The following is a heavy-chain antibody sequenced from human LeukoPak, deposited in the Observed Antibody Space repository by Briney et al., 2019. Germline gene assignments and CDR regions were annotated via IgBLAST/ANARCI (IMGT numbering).Heavy chain of an antibody. CDR2: IYSGGST. Sequence: PGGSLRLSCAASGFTVSSNYMSWVRQAPGKGLEWVSVIYSGGSTYYADSVKGRFTISRDNSKNTLYLQMNSLRAEDTAVYYCARTGRAVAGQPIDYWGQGTLVTVSS. D-gene: IGHD6-19*01. CDR3: ARTGRAVAGQPIDY. CDR1: GFTVSSNY. J-gene: IGHJ4*02. V-gene: IGHV3-66*01.